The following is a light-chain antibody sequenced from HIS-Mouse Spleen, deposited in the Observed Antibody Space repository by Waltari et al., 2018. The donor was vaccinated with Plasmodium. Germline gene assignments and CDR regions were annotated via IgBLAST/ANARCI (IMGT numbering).Light chain of an antibody. V-gene: IGLV3-21*02. CDR3: QVCDSSSVHPL. CDR2: DDS. J-gene: IGLJ2*01. CDR1: NIGSKS. Sequence: SYVLTQPPSVSVAPGQTARITCGGNNIGSKSVHWYQQKPGQAPVLVVYDDSDRPSGVPVRFSGSNSGNTAILIISRVEAWDEADYFCQVCDSSSVHPLFVGGTKLTVL.